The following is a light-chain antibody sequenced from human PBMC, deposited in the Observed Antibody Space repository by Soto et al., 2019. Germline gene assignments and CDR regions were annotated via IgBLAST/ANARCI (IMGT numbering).Light chain of an antibody. J-gene: IGLJ3*02. CDR1: RSNIGAGYD. CDR2: AND. CDR3: QSYDNSLSGSWV. V-gene: IGLV1-40*01. Sequence: QAVVTQPPSVSGAPGQGVTISCTGSRSNIGAGYDVHWYQQFPGAAPKLLIYANDKRPSGVVDRFSGSKSGTSASLAIAGLQAEDEADYYCQSYDNSLSGSWVFGGGTQLTVL.